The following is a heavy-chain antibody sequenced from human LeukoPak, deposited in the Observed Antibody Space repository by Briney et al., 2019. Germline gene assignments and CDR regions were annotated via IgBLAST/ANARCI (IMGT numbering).Heavy chain of an antibody. V-gene: IGHV4-39*07. Sequence: SETLSLTCAVSGGSISSSSYYWGWIRQPPGKGLEWIGSIYYSGSTYYNPSLKSRVTISVDTSKNQFSLKLSSVTAADTAVYYCARVTAVAGRMIDYWGQGTLVTVSS. D-gene: IGHD6-19*01. CDR3: ARVTAVAGRMIDY. CDR1: GGSISSSSYY. J-gene: IGHJ4*02. CDR2: IYYSGST.